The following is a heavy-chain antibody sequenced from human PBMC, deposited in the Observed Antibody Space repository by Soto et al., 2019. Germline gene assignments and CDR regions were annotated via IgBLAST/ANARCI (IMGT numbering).Heavy chain of an antibody. CDR2: IRSKANSYAT. CDR1: GFTFSGSA. D-gene: IGHD5-12*01. CDR3: TRLYSGYDYWRNDY. V-gene: IGHV3-73*01. J-gene: IGHJ4*02. Sequence: GGSLRLSCAASGFTFSGSAMHWVRQASGKGLEWVGRIRSKANSYATAYAASVKGRFTISRDDSKNTAYLQMNSLKTEDTAVYYCTRLYSGYDYWRNDYWGQGTLVTVSS.